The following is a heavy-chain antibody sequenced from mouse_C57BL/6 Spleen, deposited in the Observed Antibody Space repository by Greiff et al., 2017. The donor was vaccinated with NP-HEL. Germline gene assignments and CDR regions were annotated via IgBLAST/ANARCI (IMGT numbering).Heavy chain of an antibody. D-gene: IGHD2-3*01. V-gene: IGHV1-15*01. Sequence: VKLMESGAELVRPGASVTLSCKASGYTFTDYEMHWVKQTPVHGLEWIGAIDPETGGTAYNQKFKGKAILTADKSSSTAYMELRSLTSEDSAVYYCTRVPPIYDGYYPFDYWGQGTTLTVSS. CDR3: TRVPPIYDGYYPFDY. CDR1: GYTFTDYE. CDR2: IDPETGGT. J-gene: IGHJ2*01.